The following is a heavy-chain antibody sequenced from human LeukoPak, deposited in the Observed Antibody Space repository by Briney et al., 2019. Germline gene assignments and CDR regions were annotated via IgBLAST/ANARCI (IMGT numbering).Heavy chain of an antibody. D-gene: IGHD1-1*01. V-gene: IGHV4-39*07. CDR1: GGSISSSSYY. CDR3: ARRTTGTGPFDY. J-gene: IGHJ4*02. Sequence: MSSETLSLTCTVSGGSISSSSYYWGWIRQPPGKGLEWIGSIYYSGSTYYNPSLKSRVTISVDTSKNQFSLKLSSVTAADTAVYYCARRTTGTGPFDYWGQGTLVTVSS. CDR2: IYYSGST.